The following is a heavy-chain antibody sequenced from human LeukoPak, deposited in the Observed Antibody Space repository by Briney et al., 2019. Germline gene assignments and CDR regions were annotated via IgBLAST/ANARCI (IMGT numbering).Heavy chain of an antibody. CDR3: ASVYYYDSSGYDY. D-gene: IGHD3-22*01. CDR1: GFTFGDYT. Sequence: GGSLRLSCTASGFTFGDYTLSWFRQAPGKGLEWVANIKQDGSEKYYVDSVKGRFTISRDSAKNSLYLQMNSLRAEDTAVHYCASVYYYDSSGYDYWGQGTLVTVSS. V-gene: IGHV3-7*01. CDR2: IKQDGSEK. J-gene: IGHJ4*02.